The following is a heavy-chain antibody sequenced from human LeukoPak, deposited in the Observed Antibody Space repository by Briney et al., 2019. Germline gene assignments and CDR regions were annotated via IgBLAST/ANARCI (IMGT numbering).Heavy chain of an antibody. CDR1: GFTFSSYS. Sequence: PGGSLRLSCAASGFTFSSYSMNWVRQAPGKGLEWVSSISSSSSYIYYADSVKGRFTISRDNAKNSLYLQMNSLRAEDTAVYYCARVAYYYDSSGYYGGSAFDIWGQGTMVTVSS. CDR2: ISSSSSYI. J-gene: IGHJ3*02. CDR3: ARVAYYYDSSGYYGGSAFDI. D-gene: IGHD3-22*01. V-gene: IGHV3-21*01.